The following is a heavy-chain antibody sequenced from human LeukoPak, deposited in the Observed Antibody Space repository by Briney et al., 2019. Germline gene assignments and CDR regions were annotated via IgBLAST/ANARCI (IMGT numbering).Heavy chain of an antibody. CDR2: IYYSGST. J-gene: IGHJ4*02. V-gene: IGHV4-59*01. Sequence: SETQSLTCTVSGGSIRSYYWSWIRQPPGKGLEWIGYIYYSGSTNNNPSLKSRVTISVDTSKNQFSLKLSSVTAADTAVYYCARGIAVAANFDYWGQGTLVTVSS. D-gene: IGHD6-19*01. CDR3: ARGIAVAANFDY. CDR1: GGSIRSYY.